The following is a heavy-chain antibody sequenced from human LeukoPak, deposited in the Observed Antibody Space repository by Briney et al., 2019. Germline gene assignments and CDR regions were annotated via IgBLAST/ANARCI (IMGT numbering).Heavy chain of an antibody. CDR1: GGSISNYF. V-gene: IGHV4-59*01. J-gene: IGHJ6*03. Sequence: PSETLSLTCTVSGGSISNYFWSWIRQPPGKGLEWIGYIYFTGRTNYNPSLKSRVTTSIDTSENQLSLQLTSVTAADTAVYYCARAVGSVGSLLGYYYYYMDVWGRGTTVTVSS. CDR3: ARAVGSVGSLLGYYYYYMDV. D-gene: IGHD1-26*01. CDR2: IYFTGRT.